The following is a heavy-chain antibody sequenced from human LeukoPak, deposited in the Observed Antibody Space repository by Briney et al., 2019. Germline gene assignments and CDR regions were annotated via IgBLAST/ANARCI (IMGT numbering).Heavy chain of an antibody. V-gene: IGHV3-23*01. CDR1: GFTFSSYA. D-gene: IGHD6-19*01. Sequence: GGSLRLSCAASGFTFSSYAMSWVRQAPGKGLEWVSVISGSGGSTYTADSVKGRFTISRDNSKNTLYLQMNSLRAEDTAVYYCAKELYSSGWIGIGWFDPWGQGILVTVSS. CDR3: AKELYSSGWIGIGWFDP. CDR2: ISGSGGST. J-gene: IGHJ5*02.